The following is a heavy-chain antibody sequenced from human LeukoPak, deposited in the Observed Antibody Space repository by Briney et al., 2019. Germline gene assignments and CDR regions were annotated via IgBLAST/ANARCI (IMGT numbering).Heavy chain of an antibody. CDR3: ARPSRTGSGWDAFDI. V-gene: IGHV4-59*08. J-gene: IGHJ3*02. CDR2: IYYSGST. Sequence: SEALSLTCTVSGGSISNYYWSWIRPPPGQELAWIGYIYYSGSTNYNPSLTGRVTISVDTSKNQFSLNLSSVTAADTAMYYCARPSRTGSGWDAFDIWGQGTMVTVSS. D-gene: IGHD3-22*01. CDR1: GGSISNYY.